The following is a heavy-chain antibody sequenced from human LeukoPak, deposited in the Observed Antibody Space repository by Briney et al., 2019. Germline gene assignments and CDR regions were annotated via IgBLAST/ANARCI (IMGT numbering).Heavy chain of an antibody. CDR1: VGSISSSSYY. V-gene: IGHV4-39*01. CDR2: IYYSGST. J-gene: IGHJ3*02. Sequence: SETLSLTCTVSVGSISSSSYYWGWIRQPPGKGLEWIGSIYYSGSTYYNPSLKSRVTISVDTSKNQFSLKLSSVTAADTAVYYCASNYGDYVENAFDIWGQGTMVTVSS. CDR3: ASNYGDYVENAFDI. D-gene: IGHD4-17*01.